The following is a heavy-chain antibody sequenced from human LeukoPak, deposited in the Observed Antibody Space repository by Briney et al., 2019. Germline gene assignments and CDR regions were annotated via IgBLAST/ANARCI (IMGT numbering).Heavy chain of an antibody. V-gene: IGHV1-46*01. CDR2: INPSGGST. D-gene: IGHD2-15*01. CDR1: GYTFTSYY. Sequence: GASVKVSCKASGYTFTSYYMHWVRQAPGQGLEWMGIINPSGGSTSYAQKFQGRVTMTRDTSTSTVYMELGSLRSEDTAVYYCARDPSRGGGRVPGSLGVKPPTKRDYYYGMDVWGQGTTVTVSS. CDR3: ARDPSRGGGRVPGSLGVKPPTKRDYYYGMDV. J-gene: IGHJ6*02.